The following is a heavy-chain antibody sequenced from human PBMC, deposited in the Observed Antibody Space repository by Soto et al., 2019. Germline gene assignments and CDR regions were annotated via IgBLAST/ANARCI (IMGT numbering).Heavy chain of an antibody. CDR3: ATLHPGYSSSWYEIYGMDV. D-gene: IGHD6-13*01. Sequence: QVQLQESGPGLVKPSQTLSLTCTVSGGSISSGGYYWSWIRQHPGKGLEWIGYIYYSGSTYYNPSLKSRVTIAVDTSKNQFSLKLSSVTAADTAVYYCATLHPGYSSSWYEIYGMDVWGQSTTVTVSS. CDR1: GGSISSGGYY. V-gene: IGHV4-31*03. CDR2: IYYSGST. J-gene: IGHJ6*02.